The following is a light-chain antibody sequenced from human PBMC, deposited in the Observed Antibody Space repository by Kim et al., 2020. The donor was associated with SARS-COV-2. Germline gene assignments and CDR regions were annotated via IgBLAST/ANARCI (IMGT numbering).Light chain of an antibody. CDR1: QGISSL. Sequence: FVGDRVTIPCRASQGISSLLAWYQQKPGKVPKLRIYAAFSSQSGVPSRFSGSGSGTDFTLTTSRLQPEDFVPYYCQQANSLPPWTLGPGTKVDIK. CDR2: AAF. CDR3: QQANSLPPWT. V-gene: IGKV1-12*01. J-gene: IGKJ1*01.